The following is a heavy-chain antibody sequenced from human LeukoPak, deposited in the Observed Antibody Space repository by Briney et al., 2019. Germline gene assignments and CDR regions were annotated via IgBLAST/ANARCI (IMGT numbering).Heavy chain of an antibody. V-gene: IGHV4-61*08. CDR2: IYYSGST. CDR3: ARGLWFGETFDY. J-gene: IGHJ4*02. CDR1: GGSISSGDYY. D-gene: IGHD3-10*01. Sequence: PSETLSLTCTVSGGSISSGDYYWSWIRQPPGKGLEWIGYIYYSGSTNYNPSLKSRVTISVDTSKNQFSLKLSSVTAADTAVYYCARGLWFGETFDYWGQGTLVTVSS.